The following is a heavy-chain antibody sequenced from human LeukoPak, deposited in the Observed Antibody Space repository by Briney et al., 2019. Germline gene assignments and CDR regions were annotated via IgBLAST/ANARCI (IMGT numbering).Heavy chain of an antibody. Sequence: PSQTLSLTCTVSGGSISSGDYYWGWVRQPPGKGLEWIGSIYYSGSTYYNPSLKSRVTISVDTSKNQFSLKLSSVTAADTAVYYCARRFITHDYRGWFDPWGQGTLVTVSS. CDR3: ARRFITHDYRGWFDP. V-gene: IGHV4-39*01. D-gene: IGHD4-11*01. J-gene: IGHJ5*02. CDR1: GGSISSGDYY. CDR2: IYYSGST.